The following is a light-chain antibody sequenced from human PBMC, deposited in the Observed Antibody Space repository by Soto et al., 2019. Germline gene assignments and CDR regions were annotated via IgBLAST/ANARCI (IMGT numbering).Light chain of an antibody. Sequence: EIVLTQSPATLSLSPGDRAVLSCRASQSVSRSLTWYQHKAGQAPRHLIYDASTRATGIPRRFSGSGSGTDFTLTISSLEPEDFAVYYCQQRSNSFGGGTKVEIK. V-gene: IGKV3-11*01. CDR2: DAS. CDR3: QQRSNS. J-gene: IGKJ4*01. CDR1: QSVSRS.